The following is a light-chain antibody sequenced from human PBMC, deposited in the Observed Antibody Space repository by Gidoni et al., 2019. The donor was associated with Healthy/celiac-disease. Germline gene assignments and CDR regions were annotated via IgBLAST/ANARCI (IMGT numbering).Light chain of an antibody. Sequence: ILVKPSPATLSFSPGERATLSCRARQSVSSYLPWYQQKPGQAPRLLIYDASNRATGIPARCSGSGSGTDFTITISRLEHEDVVVYYRQQRSNRPNSFGQGTKLEIK. V-gene: IGKV3-11*01. CDR2: DAS. CDR1: QSVSSY. CDR3: QQRSNRPNS. J-gene: IGKJ2*03.